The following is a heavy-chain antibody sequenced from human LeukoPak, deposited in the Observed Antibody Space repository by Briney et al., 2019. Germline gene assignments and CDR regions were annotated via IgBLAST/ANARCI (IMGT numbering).Heavy chain of an antibody. Sequence: GGSLRLSCAASGFTFDDYAMHWVRQCPGKGLEWVSLISWDGHRTHYADSVKGRFTSSRDNSKNSLYLQMNSLRTEVTALYYCAKDIGTHSCYLHSWGQGTLVTVSS. J-gene: IGHJ4*02. D-gene: IGHD1-1*01. CDR3: AKDIGTHSCYLHS. V-gene: IGHV3-43D*03. CDR1: GFTFDDYA. CDR2: ISWDGHRT.